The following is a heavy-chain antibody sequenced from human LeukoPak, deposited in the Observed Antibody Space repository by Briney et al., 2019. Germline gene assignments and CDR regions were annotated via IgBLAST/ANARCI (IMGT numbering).Heavy chain of an antibody. J-gene: IGHJ3*02. CDR2: IYHSGST. CDR3: ARALYYYGSGSYPLADI. Sequence: SGTLSLTCAVSGGSISSSNWWSWVRPPPGKGLEWIGEIYHSGSTNYDPSLKSRVTISVDKSKNQFSLKLSSVTAADTAVYYCARALYYYGSGSYPLADIWGQGTMVTVSS. CDR1: GGSISSSNW. V-gene: IGHV4-4*02. D-gene: IGHD3-10*01.